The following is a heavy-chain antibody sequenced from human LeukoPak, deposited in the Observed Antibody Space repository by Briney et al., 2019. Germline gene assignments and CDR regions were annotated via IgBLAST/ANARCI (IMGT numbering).Heavy chain of an antibody. V-gene: IGHV1-69*05. J-gene: IGHJ4*02. CDR2: IIPIFGTA. CDR3: ARESKGEAARHFDY. CDR1: GSTFSSYA. Sequence: ASVKVSCKASGSTFSSYAISWVRQAPGQGLEWMGGIIPIFGTANYAQKFQGRVTITTDESTSTAYMELSSLRSEDTAVYYCARESKGEAARHFDYWGQGTLVTVSS. D-gene: IGHD6-6*01.